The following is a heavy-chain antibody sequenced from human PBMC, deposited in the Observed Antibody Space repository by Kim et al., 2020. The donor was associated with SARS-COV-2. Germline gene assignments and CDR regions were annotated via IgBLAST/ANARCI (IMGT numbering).Heavy chain of an antibody. CDR1: GGSFSGYY. CDR2: INHSGST. D-gene: IGHD2-15*01. V-gene: IGHV4-34*01. J-gene: IGHJ4*02. CDR3: ARGPNLVVVAAD. Sequence: SETLSLTCAVYGGSFSGYYWSWIRQPPGKGLEWIGEINHSGSTNYNPSLKSRVTISVDTSKNQFSLKLSSVTAADTAVYYCARGPNLVVVAADWGQGTLVTVSS.